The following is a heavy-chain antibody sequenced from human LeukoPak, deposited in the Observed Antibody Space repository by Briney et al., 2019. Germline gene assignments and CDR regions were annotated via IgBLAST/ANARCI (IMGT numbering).Heavy chain of an antibody. CDR1: GGSFSGYY. D-gene: IGHD3-22*01. V-gene: IGHV4-34*01. CDR2: INHSGST. J-gene: IGHJ4*02. Sequence: SETLSLTCAVYGGSFSGYYWSWIRQPPGKGLEWIGEINHSGSTNYNPSLKSRVTISVDTSKNEFSLKLSSVTAADTAVYYCASLTMIVVPWGQGTLVTVSS. CDR3: ASLTMIVVP.